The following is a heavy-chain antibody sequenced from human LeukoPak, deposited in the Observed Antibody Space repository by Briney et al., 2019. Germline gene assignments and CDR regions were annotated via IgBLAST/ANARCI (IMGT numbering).Heavy chain of an antibody. J-gene: IGHJ6*03. D-gene: IGHD5-24*01. V-gene: IGHV3-7*01. Sequence: GESLRLSCAASGFTFSNYWMSWVRQAPGKGLEWVANIKQDGSEKYYVDSVKGRFTISRDNAKNSLYLQMNSLRAEDAAVYYCARAYRMAYYVDVWGKGTTVTISS. CDR2: IKQDGSEK. CDR3: ARAYRMAYYVDV. CDR1: GFTFSNYW.